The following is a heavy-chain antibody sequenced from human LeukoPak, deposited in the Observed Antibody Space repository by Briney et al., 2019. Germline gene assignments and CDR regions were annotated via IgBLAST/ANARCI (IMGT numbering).Heavy chain of an antibody. D-gene: IGHD4-17*01. CDR2: IYHSGST. CDR1: GFTFTSYTM. Sequence: GSLRLSCAASGFTFTSYTMTWVRQPPGKGLEWIGEIYHSGSTNYNPSLKSRVTISVDKPKNQFSLKLSSVTAADTAVYYCARDPDYGDLSDAFDIWGQGTMVTVSS. V-gene: IGHV4-4*02. CDR3: ARDPDYGDLSDAFDI. J-gene: IGHJ3*02.